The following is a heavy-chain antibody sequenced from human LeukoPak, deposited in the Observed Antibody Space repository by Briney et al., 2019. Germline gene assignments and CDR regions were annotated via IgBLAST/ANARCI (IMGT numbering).Heavy chain of an antibody. CDR1: GFTVSGNY. J-gene: IGHJ4*02. Sequence: GGSLRLSCAASGFTVSGNYMSWVRQAPGRGLEWVSVIYTAGSTYNADSVKGRFTISRDKSKNTLYLQMNTLRAEDTAVYFCAGGNSWPGLSYWGQGTLLTVSS. V-gene: IGHV3-53*01. CDR3: AGGNSWPGLSY. D-gene: IGHD6-13*01. CDR2: IYTAGST.